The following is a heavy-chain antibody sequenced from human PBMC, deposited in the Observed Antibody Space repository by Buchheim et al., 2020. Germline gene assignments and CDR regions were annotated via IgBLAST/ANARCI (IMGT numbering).Heavy chain of an antibody. Sequence: VQLVESGGGVVQPGGSLRLSCAASGFTFSSYAMSWVRQAPGKGLEWVSAISGSGGSTYYADSVKGRFTISRDNSKNTLYLQMNSLRAEDTAVYYCAKVKRTANNCSGGSCYHYYYYGMDVWGQGTT. J-gene: IGHJ6*02. D-gene: IGHD2-15*01. CDR3: AKVKRTANNCSGGSCYHYYYYGMDV. CDR1: GFTFSSYA. CDR2: ISGSGGST. V-gene: IGHV3-23*04.